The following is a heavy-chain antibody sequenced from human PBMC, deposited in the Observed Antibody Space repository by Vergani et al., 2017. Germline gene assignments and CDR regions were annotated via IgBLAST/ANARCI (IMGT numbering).Heavy chain of an antibody. CDR3: AHSIEQWLDFDY. Sequence: QITLKESGPTLVKPTQTLTLTCTFSGLSLSTSAVGVGWIRQPPGKALEWLALIYWDDDKRYSPSLKSRLTITKDTSKNQVVLTMTNMDPVDTATYYCAHSIEQWLDFDYWGQGTLVTVSS. CDR2: IYWDDDK. V-gene: IGHV2-5*02. D-gene: IGHD6-19*01. CDR1: GLSLSTSAVG. J-gene: IGHJ4*02.